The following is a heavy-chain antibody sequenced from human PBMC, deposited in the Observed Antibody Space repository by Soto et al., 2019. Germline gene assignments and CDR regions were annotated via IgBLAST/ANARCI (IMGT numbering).Heavy chain of an antibody. D-gene: IGHD2-2*01. V-gene: IGHV1-24*01. J-gene: IGHJ6*02. CDR1: GYTLTELS. CDR3: ETRRDIVVGHDANTYYYGMDV. CDR2: FDPEDGET. Sequence: ASVKVSCKVSGYTLTELSMHWVRQAPGKGLEWMGGFDPEDGETIYAQKFQGRVTMTEDTSTDTAYMELSSLRSEDTAVYYCETRRDIVVGHDANTYYYGMDVWGQGTTVTVSS.